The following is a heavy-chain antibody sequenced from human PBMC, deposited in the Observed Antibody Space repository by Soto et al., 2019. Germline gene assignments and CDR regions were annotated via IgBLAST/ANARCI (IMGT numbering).Heavy chain of an antibody. V-gene: IGHV1-3*01. Sequence: QVQLVQSGAEVKKPGASVKVSCKASGYTFTSYAMHWVRQAPGQRLEWMGWINAGNGNTKYSQKFQGRVTITRDTSASTPYMELSSLRSGATAVYYFARDYDDFWSGYFDYWGQGTLVTVSS. D-gene: IGHD3-3*01. CDR1: GYTFTSYA. CDR2: INAGNGNT. J-gene: IGHJ4*02. CDR3: ARDYDDFWSGYFDY.